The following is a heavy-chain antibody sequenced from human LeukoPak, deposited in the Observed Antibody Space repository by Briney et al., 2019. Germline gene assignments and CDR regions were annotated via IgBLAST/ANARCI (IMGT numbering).Heavy chain of an antibody. V-gene: IGHV4-61*02. Sequence: SETLSPTCTVSGGSISSGSYYWSWIRQPAGKGLEWIGRMYTSGSTNYNPSLNSRVTISLDTSKNQFSLKLSSVTAADTAVYYCAREIDPDYGSGSYVVWGQGTLIIVSS. CDR3: AREIDPDYGSGSYVV. D-gene: IGHD3-10*01. CDR1: GGSISSGSYY. CDR2: MYTSGST. J-gene: IGHJ4*02.